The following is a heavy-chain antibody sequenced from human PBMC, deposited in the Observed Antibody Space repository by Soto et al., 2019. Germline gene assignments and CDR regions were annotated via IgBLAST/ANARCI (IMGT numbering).Heavy chain of an antibody. CDR2: ITYSGTT. CDR3: ARRNYPYYFDY. Sequence: SETLSLTCTVSGSSISSSSNYWGWIRQPPGKGLEWIGIITYSGTTYYNPSLKSRVTLSADTSKNQFSLNLSSVTAAETAIYYCARRNYPYYFDYWGQGIQVTVSS. V-gene: IGHV4-39*01. J-gene: IGHJ4*02. D-gene: IGHD3-10*01. CDR1: GSSISSSSNY.